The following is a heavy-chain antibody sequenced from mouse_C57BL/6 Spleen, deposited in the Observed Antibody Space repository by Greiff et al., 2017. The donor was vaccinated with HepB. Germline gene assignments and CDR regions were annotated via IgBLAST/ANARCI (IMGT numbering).Heavy chain of an antibody. CDR1: GYNFTSYW. Sequence: QVQLQQPGAELVKPGASVKLSCKASGYNFTSYWMHWVKQRPGQGLEWIGMIHPNSGSTNYNEKLKSKATLTVDKYSSTAYMPLSSLTSEDSAVYYCARGVQLRPLYFDYWCQGTTLTVSS. CDR3: ARGVQLRPLYFDY. V-gene: IGHV1-64*01. J-gene: IGHJ2*01. CDR2: IHPNSGST. D-gene: IGHD3-2*02.